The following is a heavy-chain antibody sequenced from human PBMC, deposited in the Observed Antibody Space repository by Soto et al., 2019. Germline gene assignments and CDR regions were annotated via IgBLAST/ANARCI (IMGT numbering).Heavy chain of an antibody. CDR2: FDPEDGET. Sequence: ASVKVSCKVSGYTLTELSMHWVRQAPGKGLEWMGGFDPEDGETIYAQKFQGRVTMTEDTSTDTAYXXXXXXXXEDTAVYYCATRFPGIAVAGTLDYWGQGTLVTVSS. CDR1: GYTLTELS. D-gene: IGHD6-19*01. CDR3: ATRFPGIAVAGTLDY. J-gene: IGHJ4*02. V-gene: IGHV1-24*01.